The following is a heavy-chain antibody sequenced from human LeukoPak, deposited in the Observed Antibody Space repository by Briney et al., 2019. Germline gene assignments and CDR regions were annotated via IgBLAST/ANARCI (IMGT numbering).Heavy chain of an antibody. CDR1: GFTVSSNY. CDR2: IYSGGST. J-gene: IGHJ4*02. Sequence: PGGSLRLSCAASGFTVSSNYMSWVRQAPGKGLEWVSVIYSGGSTYYADSVKGRFTISRDNSKNTLYLQMNSLRAEDTAVYYCARDLSKVVVWFGESTPAYFDYWGQGXLXTVSS. CDR3: ARDLSKVVVWFGESTPAYFDY. D-gene: IGHD3-10*01. V-gene: IGHV3-53*01.